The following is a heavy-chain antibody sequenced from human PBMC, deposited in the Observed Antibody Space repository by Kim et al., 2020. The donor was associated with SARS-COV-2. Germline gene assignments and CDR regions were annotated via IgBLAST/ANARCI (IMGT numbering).Heavy chain of an antibody. V-gene: IGHV4-39*02. D-gene: IGHD3-22*01. CDR1: GGSISSSSYY. J-gene: IGHJ4*02. CDR2: IYYSGST. CDR3: ARDDSSGYCFDY. Sequence: SETLSLTCTVSGGSISSSSYYWGWIRQPPGKGLEWIGSIYYSGSTYYNPSLKSRVTISVDTSKNQFSLKLSSVTAADTAVYYCARDDSSGYCFDYWGQGT.